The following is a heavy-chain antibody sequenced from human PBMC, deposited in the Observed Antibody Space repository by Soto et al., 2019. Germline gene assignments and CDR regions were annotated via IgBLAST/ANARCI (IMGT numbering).Heavy chain of an antibody. CDR1: GGSISTVDYW. J-gene: IGHJ4*02. CDR2: IYDGGRT. Sequence: QVQLQEWGPGLVKPSQTLSLTCTVSGGSISTVDYWWSWIRQSPDMGLEWIGHIYDGGRTYNNPSLESRVTMSVDTSKSQLSLTLSSVSAADTAVYYCARGPSGDKVDSWGQGTLVTVSS. V-gene: IGHV4-30-4*01. CDR3: ARGPSGDKVDS. D-gene: IGHD7-27*01.